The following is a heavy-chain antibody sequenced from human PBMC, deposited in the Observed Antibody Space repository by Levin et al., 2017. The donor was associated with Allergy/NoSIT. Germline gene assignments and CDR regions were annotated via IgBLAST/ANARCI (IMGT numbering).Heavy chain of an antibody. D-gene: IGHD1-14*01. Sequence: GESLKISCKGSGYSFTDYWVGWVRQMPGKGLEWMGIISPGDSDIRYSPSFQGQVTVSADKSTSTAYLQWTSLRASDTATSYCAKRRWGGGAFPSPPWDVGTKSSPSFPAQVPRSAGKVTSTGYLQGSSPRASGTATYYCARRRWGVGEFHYDHWGQGTLVAVSP. CDR1: GYSFTDYW. V-gene: IGHV5-51*01. CDR2: ISPGDSDI. CDR3: AKRRWGGGAFPSPPWDVGTKSSPSFPAQVPRSAGKVTSTGYLQGSSPRASGTATYYCARRRWGVGEFHYDH. J-gene: IGHJ5*02.